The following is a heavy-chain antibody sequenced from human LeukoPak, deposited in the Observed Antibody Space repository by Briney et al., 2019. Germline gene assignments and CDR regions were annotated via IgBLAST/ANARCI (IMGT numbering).Heavy chain of an antibody. Sequence: ASVKVSCKASGYTFTGYYMHWVRQAPGQGLEWMGRINSNSGGTNSAQKFQGRVTMTRDTSISTAYMELSRLRSDDTAVYYCAGEQYYYDSSGYPKYFDYWGQGTLVTVSS. D-gene: IGHD3-22*01. CDR1: GYTFTGYY. CDR2: INSNSGGT. CDR3: AGEQYYYDSSGYPKYFDY. J-gene: IGHJ4*02. V-gene: IGHV1-2*06.